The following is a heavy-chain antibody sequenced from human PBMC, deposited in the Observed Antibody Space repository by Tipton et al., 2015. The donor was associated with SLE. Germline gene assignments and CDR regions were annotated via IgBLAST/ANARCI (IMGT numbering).Heavy chain of an antibody. D-gene: IGHD4-17*01. J-gene: IGHJ3*02. CDR3: ARTVLSDYDDFIVFDI. Sequence: SLRLSCAASGFTFSTYTMHWVRQAPGKGLEWLSYISSSSTIYYADSVRGRFIISRDNAKNSLYLEMNSLRAEDTAVYYCARTVLSDYDDFIVFDIWGQGTMVTVSS. V-gene: IGHV3-48*01. CDR1: GFTFSTYT. CDR2: ISSSSTI.